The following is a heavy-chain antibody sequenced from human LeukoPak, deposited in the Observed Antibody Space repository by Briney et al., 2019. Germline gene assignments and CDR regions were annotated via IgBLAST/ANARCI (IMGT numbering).Heavy chain of an antibody. Sequence: SETLSLTCTASGGSISSYYWSWIRQPPGKGLEWIGYIYTSGSTNYNPSLKSRVTISVDTSKNQFSLKLSSVTAADTAVYYCASGAAAGSVDYWGQGTLVTVSS. J-gene: IGHJ4*02. CDR2: IYTSGST. CDR1: GGSISSYY. CDR3: ASGAAAGSVDY. D-gene: IGHD6-13*01. V-gene: IGHV4-4*09.